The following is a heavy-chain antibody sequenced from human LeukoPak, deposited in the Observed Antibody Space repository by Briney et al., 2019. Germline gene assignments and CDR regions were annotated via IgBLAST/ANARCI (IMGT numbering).Heavy chain of an antibody. D-gene: IGHD2-2*01. CDR1: GASISSYY. Sequence: SETLSLTCTVSGASISSYYWSCIRQPPGKGLEWIGYTYYSGSTNYNPSLKSRVTISVDTSKNQFSLKLSSVTAADTAVYYCARHSCSSSSCYYHYGMDVWGQGTTVTVSS. V-gene: IGHV4-59*08. CDR2: TYYSGST. CDR3: ARHSCSSSSCYYHYGMDV. J-gene: IGHJ6*02.